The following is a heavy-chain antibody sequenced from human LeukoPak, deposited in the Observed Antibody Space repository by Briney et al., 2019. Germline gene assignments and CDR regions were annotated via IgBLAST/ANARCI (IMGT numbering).Heavy chain of an antibody. D-gene: IGHD2-2*02. CDR1: GYSFTSYW. CDR2: IYPGDSDT. CDR3: ARQYCSSTSCYTAFGP. J-gene: IGHJ5*02. Sequence: GESLQISCQGSGYSFTSYWIGWVRQMPGKGLEWMGIIYPGDSDTRYSPSFQGQVTISADKSISTAYLQWSSLKASDTAMYYCARQYCSSTSCYTAFGPWGQGTLVTVSS. V-gene: IGHV5-51*01.